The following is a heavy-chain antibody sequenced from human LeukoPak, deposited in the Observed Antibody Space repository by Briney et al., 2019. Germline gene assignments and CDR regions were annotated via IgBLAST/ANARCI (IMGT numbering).Heavy chain of an antibody. CDR1: GGSITSYY. CDR2: IYVTEST. V-gene: IGHV4-4*07. J-gene: IGHJ5*02. CDR3: AREAPEGHWFDP. Sequence: SETLSLTCTVSGGSITSYYWSWIRQPAGKGLEWIGRIYVTESTTYNPSLKSRVTISVDTSKNQFSLKLSSVTAADTAVYYCAREAPEGHWFDPWGQGTLVTVSS. D-gene: IGHD1-14*01.